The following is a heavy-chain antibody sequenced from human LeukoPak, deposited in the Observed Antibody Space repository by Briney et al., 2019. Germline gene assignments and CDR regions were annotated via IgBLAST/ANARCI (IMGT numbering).Heavy chain of an antibody. CDR1: GYDFISYY. CDR3: AREDVVLVDAVRYYYYGMDV. CDR2: INPSGGST. D-gene: IGHD2-8*01. Sequence: EASVKVSCKASGYDFISYYMHWVRQASGQGLEWMGIINPSGGSTSYAQKFQDRVTMTRDTSTSTVYMELSSLKSEDTAVYYCAREDVVLVDAVRYYYYGMDVWGQGTTVTVSS. J-gene: IGHJ6*02. V-gene: IGHV1-46*01.